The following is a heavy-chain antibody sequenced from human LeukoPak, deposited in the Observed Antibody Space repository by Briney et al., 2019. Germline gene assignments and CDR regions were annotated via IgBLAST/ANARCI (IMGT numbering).Heavy chain of an antibody. V-gene: IGHV3-9*03. CDR2: ISWNSGSI. Sequence: PGGSLRLSCAASGFTFDDYAMHWVRHAPGKGLEWVSGISWNSGSIGYADSVKGRFTISRDNAKNSLYLQMNSLRAEDMALYYCAKGHSSGWYGVDYWGQGTLVTVSS. CDR3: AKGHSSGWYGVDY. D-gene: IGHD6-19*01. CDR1: GFTFDDYA. J-gene: IGHJ4*02.